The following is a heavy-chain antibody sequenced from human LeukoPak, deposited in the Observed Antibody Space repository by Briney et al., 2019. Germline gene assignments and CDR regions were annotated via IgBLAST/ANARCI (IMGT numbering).Heavy chain of an antibody. Sequence: GGFLRLSCAALGLAFSSYAMSWVRQAPGKGLGGGAGMGGSGGSAYYAGYGKARFAIFRDNSENTLYLQNNSLRAENTAVYYCGRLQPSDNWYVPWGQGTLVTVSS. CDR3: GRLQPSDNWYVP. CDR2: MGGSGGSA. J-gene: IGHJ5*02. D-gene: IGHD4-11*01. CDR1: GLAFSSYA. V-gene: IGHV3-23*01.